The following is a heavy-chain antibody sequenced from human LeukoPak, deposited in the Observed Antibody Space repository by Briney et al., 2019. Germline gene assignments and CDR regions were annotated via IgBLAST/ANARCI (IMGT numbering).Heavy chain of an antibody. CDR2: IYHSGST. V-gene: IGHV4-39*07. CDR1: GGSISSSSYY. Sequence: SETLSLTCTVSGGSISSSSYYWGWIRQPPGKGLEWIGSIYHSGSTYYNPSLKSRVTISVDTSKNQFSLKLSSVTAADTAVYYCARVGGVFDYWGQGTLVTVSS. CDR3: ARVGGVFDY. D-gene: IGHD3-10*01. J-gene: IGHJ4*02.